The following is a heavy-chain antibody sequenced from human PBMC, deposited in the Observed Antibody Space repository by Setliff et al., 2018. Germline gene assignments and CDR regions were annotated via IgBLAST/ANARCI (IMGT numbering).Heavy chain of an antibody. CDR2: IIPMFGTP. Sequence: SVKVSCKASGDSFNNYAISWVRQAPGQGLEWMGGIIPMFGTPAYAQKFQDRVTITTDESTSTAYMELDSLRSEDAAVYYCARSPAVLGIVYLDPWGQGTLVTVSS. J-gene: IGHJ5*02. CDR1: GDSFNNYA. V-gene: IGHV1-69*05. CDR3: ARSPAVLGIVYLDP. D-gene: IGHD2-15*01.